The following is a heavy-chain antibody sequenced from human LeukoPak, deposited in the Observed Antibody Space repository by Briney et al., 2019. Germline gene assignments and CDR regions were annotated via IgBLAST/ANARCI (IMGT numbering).Heavy chain of an antibody. CDR3: ARVYSSGWPTYYFDY. CDR2: INPNSGGT. CDR1: GYTFTGYY. D-gene: IGHD6-19*01. V-gene: IGHV1-2*02. J-gene: IGHJ4*02. Sequence: GASVKVSCKASGYTFTGYYMHWVRQAPGQGLEWMGWINPNSGGTNYAQKFQGRVTMTRDTSISTAYMELSRLRSDDTAVYYCARVYSSGWPTYYFDYWGQGTLVTVSS.